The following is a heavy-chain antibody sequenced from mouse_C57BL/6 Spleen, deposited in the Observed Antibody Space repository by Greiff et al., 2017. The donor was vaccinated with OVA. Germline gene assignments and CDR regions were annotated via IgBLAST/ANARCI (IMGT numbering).Heavy chain of an antibody. CDR1: GYAFSSSW. Sequence: QVQLQQSGPELVKPGASVKISCKASGYAFSSSWMNWVKQRPGKGLEWIGRIYPGDGDTNYNGKFKGKATLTADKSSSPAYMQLSSLTSEDSAVYVCANYYGSSYAMDYWGQGTSVTVSS. J-gene: IGHJ4*01. CDR3: ANYYGSSYAMDY. V-gene: IGHV1-82*01. CDR2: IYPGDGDT. D-gene: IGHD1-1*01.